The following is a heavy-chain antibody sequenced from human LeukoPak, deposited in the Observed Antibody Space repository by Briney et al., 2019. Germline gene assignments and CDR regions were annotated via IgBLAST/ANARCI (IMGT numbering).Heavy chain of an antibody. J-gene: IGHJ5*02. CDR3: ARRVSNWFDP. Sequence: ASLKVSCKASGYTFTSYNIIWVRQAPGQGLEWMAWISPYNGNTNYAQNLQGRVTLTLDTSTTTAYTELRSLRSDDTAVYYCARRVSNWFDPWGQGTLVTVSS. CDR2: ISPYNGNT. CDR1: GYTFTSYN. V-gene: IGHV1-18*04.